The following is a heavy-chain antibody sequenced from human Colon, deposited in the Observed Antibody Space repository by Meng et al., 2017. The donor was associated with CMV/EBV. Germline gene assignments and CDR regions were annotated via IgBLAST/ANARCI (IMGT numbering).Heavy chain of an antibody. CDR2: ISWDGTNK. CDR3: ARALNMNYFDY. CDR1: RFTFDSYA. D-gene: IGHD3-22*01. V-gene: IGHV3-30-3*01. J-gene: IGHJ4*02. Sequence: GESLKISCAASRFTFDSYAMHWVRLAPGKGLEWLAFISWDGTNKYYADSVEGRFTVSRDNSKNSLFLQMNSLRVEDTAMYYCARALNMNYFDYWGQGTQVTVSS.